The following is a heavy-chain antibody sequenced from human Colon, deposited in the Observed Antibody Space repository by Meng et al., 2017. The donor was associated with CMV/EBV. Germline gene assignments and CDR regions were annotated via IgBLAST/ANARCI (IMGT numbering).Heavy chain of an antibody. J-gene: IGHJ4*02. Sequence: GESLKISCAASGFKFSYHTLHWVRQAPGKGLEWVALTSYDGSTKYYADSVKGRFNISRDNSDNTVYLQMDSLRRDDSGTYYCAKENVAVAGTSFDYWGPGARVTVSS. CDR1: GFKFSYHT. CDR2: TSYDGSTK. D-gene: IGHD6-19*01. CDR3: AKENVAVAGTSFDY. V-gene: IGHV3-30*18.